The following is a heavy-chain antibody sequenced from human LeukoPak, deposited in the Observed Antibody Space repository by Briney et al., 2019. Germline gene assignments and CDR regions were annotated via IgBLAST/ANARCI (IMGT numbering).Heavy chain of an antibody. CDR1: GFSVTNNY. J-gene: IGHJ4*02. V-gene: IGHV3-53*01. D-gene: IGHD5-24*01. Sequence: GGSLRLSCAVSGFSVTNNYMGWVRQAPGKGLEWVSVFYVGGATYYADSVKGRFTISRDNSENALYLQMKSLRAEDTAVYYCARGDGYNFFDYWGQGTLVTVSS. CDR3: ARGDGYNFFDY. CDR2: FYVGGAT.